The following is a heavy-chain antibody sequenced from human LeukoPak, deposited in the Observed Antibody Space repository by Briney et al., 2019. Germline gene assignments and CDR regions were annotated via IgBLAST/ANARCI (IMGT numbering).Heavy chain of an antibody. V-gene: IGHV1-46*01. D-gene: IGHD6-19*01. CDR1: GYTFTSYY. CDR3: ARSPGGAGPLDY. Sequence: ASVKVSCKASGYTFTSYYMHWVRQAPGQGLEWMGIINPSGGSASYAQKFQGRVTMTRDTSTSTVYMELSSLRSEDTAVYYCARSPGGAGPLDYWGQGTLVTVSS. CDR2: INPSGGSA. J-gene: IGHJ4*02.